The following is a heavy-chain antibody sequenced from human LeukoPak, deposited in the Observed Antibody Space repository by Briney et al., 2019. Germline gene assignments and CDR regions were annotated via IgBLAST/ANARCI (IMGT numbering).Heavy chain of an antibody. D-gene: IGHD5-24*01. CDR2: IYYSGST. Sequence: PSETLSLTCTVSGGSISSGGYYWSWIRQHPGKGLEWIGYIYYSGSTYYNPSLKSRVTISVDTPKNQFSLKLSSVTAADTAVYYCVRRGDGYPYYFDYWGQGTLVTVSS. V-gene: IGHV4-31*03. CDR1: GGSISSGGYY. J-gene: IGHJ4*02. CDR3: VRRGDGYPYYFDY.